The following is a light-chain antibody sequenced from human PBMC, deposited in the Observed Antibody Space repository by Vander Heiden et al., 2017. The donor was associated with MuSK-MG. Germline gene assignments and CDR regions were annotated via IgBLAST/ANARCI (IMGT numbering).Light chain of an antibody. CDR2: ATS. V-gene: IGKV1-9*01. CDR1: QGISSY. CDR3: QQHNDYPLYT. Sequence: DIQLTQSPSFLSASVGDRVTITCRASQGISSYLAWYQQKPGKAPKLLIYATSTLQTGVPSRFSGSGYGTEFTLTISSRQPEDFAPYYCQQHNDYPLYTFGQGTKMEI. J-gene: IGKJ2*01.